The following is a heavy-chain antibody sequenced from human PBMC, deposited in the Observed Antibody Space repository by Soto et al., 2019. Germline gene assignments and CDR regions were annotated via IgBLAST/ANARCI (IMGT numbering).Heavy chain of an antibody. D-gene: IGHD1-7*01. Sequence: GGSLRLSCAASGFTFSSYAMSWVRQAPGKGLEWVSAISSSSSPIYYADSVKGRFTISRDNVKNSLYLQMNSLRAEDTAVYYCARDHPLHNWNYGINWFDPWGQGTLATVSS. V-gene: IGHV3-48*01. CDR2: ISSSSSPI. CDR3: ARDHPLHNWNYGINWFDP. J-gene: IGHJ5*02. CDR1: GFTFSSYA.